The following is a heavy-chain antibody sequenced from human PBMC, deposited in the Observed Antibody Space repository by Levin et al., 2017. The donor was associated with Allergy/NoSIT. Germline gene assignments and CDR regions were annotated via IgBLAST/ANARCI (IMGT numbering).Heavy chain of an antibody. J-gene: IGHJ3*02. D-gene: IGHD3-22*01. CDR3: ARDGGYYDSSGPQAFDI. CDR2: IYSGGST. Sequence: ASVKVSCAASGFTVSSNYMSWVRQAPGKGLEWVSVIYSGGSTYYADSVKGRFTISRDNSKNTLYLQMNSLRAEDTAVYYCARDGGYYDSSGPQAFDIWGQGTMVTVSS. CDR1: GFTVSSNY. V-gene: IGHV3-53*01.